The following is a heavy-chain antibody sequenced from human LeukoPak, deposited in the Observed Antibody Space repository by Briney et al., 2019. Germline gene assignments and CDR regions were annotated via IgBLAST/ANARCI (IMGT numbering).Heavy chain of an antibody. CDR1: GYTFTAYH. J-gene: IGHJ4*02. Sequence: ASVKVSCKASGYTFTAYHVHWVRQAPGQGLEWMGWINPNSGDTNYAQKFQGRVNMTRDTSISTAYMELRRLRSDDTAVYYCARAPDQQCDYWGQGTLVTVSS. V-gene: IGHV1-2*02. CDR2: INPNSGDT. D-gene: IGHD6-19*01. CDR3: ARAPDQQCDY.